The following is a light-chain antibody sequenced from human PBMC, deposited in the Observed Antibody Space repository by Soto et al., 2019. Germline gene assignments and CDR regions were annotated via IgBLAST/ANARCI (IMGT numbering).Light chain of an antibody. CDR3: QAWESNTVV. Sequence: SCELTQPPSVSVSPGQTASITCSGDKLGDKYICWYQQKPGQSPVLVIYQDSKRPSGIPERFSGSNSGNTATLTISGTQAMDEADYYCQAWESNTVVFGGGTKLTVL. V-gene: IGLV3-1*01. CDR2: QDS. CDR1: KLGDKY. J-gene: IGLJ2*01.